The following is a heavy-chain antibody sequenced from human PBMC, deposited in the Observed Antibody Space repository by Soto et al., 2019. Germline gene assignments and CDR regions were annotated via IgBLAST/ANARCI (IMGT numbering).Heavy chain of an antibody. V-gene: IGHV3-23*01. Sequence: GGSLRLSCAASGFTFSSYAMSWVRQAPGKGLEWVSAISGSGGSTYYADSVKGRFTISRDNSKNTLYLQMNSLRAEDTAVYYCAKEEPSITMVRGVSYYWGQGTLVTVS. D-gene: IGHD3-10*01. J-gene: IGHJ4*02. CDR3: AKEEPSITMVRGVSYY. CDR1: GFTFSSYA. CDR2: ISGSGGST.